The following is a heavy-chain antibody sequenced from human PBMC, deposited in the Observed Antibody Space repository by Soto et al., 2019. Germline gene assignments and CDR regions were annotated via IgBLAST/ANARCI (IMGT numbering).Heavy chain of an antibody. J-gene: IGHJ6*02. CDR3: ARGPLIVATKNYYYYGMDV. V-gene: IGHV1-2*04. Sequence: GASVKVSCTASGYTFTGYYMHWVRQATGQGLEWMGWINPNSGGTNYAQKFQGWVTMTRDTSISTAYMELSRLRSDDTAVYYCARGPLIVATKNYYYYGMDVWGQGTTVTVSS. D-gene: IGHD5-12*01. CDR2: INPNSGGT. CDR1: GYTFTGYY.